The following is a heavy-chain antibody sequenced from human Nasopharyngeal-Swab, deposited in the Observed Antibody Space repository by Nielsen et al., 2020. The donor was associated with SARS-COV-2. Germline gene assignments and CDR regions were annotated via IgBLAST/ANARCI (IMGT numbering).Heavy chain of an antibody. Sequence: GESLKISCAVSGLTVSSTYMRWVRQAPGKGLEWVSVTEIGGTTHYADSVKGRFSISRDSSTNKLYLQMNSLRAEDTAVYYSARDRQLWLRLDYGGPGTLFTVSS. V-gene: IGHV3-53*05. CDR2: TEIGGTT. D-gene: IGHD5-18*01. CDR1: GLTVSSTY. J-gene: IGHJ4*02. CDR3: ARDRQLWLRLDY.